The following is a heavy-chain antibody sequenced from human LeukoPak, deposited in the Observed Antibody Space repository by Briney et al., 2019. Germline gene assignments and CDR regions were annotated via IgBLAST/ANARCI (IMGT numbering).Heavy chain of an antibody. D-gene: IGHD4-17*01. J-gene: IGHJ4*02. CDR2: IYYTGGT. CDR1: GGSISSFY. CDR3: ASLSTVTQGYFDS. Sequence: SETLSLTCTVSGGSISSFYWSWIRQPTGKGREWIGYIYYTGGTNYNPSLKSRLTISVDASKNQFSLKLSSATATDTAVYYCASLSTVTQGYFDSWGQGTLVTVSS. V-gene: IGHV4-59*08.